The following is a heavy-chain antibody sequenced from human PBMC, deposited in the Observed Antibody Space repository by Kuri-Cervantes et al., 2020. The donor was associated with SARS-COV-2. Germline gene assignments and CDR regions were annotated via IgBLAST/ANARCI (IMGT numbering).Heavy chain of an antibody. D-gene: IGHD2-15*01. CDR3: ARHGLVYCSGGSCYSGKGYYYYMDV. V-gene: IGHV5-51*01. CDR1: GYSFTSYW. Sequence: KVSCKGSGYSFTSYWIGWVRQMPGKGLEWMGIIYPGDSDTRYSPSFQGQVTISADKSISTAYLQWSSLKASDTAMYYCARHGLVYCSGGSCYSGKGYYYYMDVWGKGTTVTVSS. J-gene: IGHJ6*03. CDR2: IYPGDSDT.